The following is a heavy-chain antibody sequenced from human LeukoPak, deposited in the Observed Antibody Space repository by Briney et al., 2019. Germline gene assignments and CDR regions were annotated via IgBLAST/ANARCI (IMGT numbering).Heavy chain of an antibody. Sequence: GASVKVSCKASGYTFTSYGISWVRQAPGQGLEWMGGIIPIFGTANYAQKFQGRVTITADKSTSTAYMELSSLRSEDTAVYYCARDRGARAAPYYYYMDVWGKGTTVTVSS. CDR2: IIPIFGTA. CDR3: ARDRGARAAPYYYYMDV. V-gene: IGHV1-69*06. J-gene: IGHJ6*03. CDR1: GYTFTSYG. D-gene: IGHD2-15*01.